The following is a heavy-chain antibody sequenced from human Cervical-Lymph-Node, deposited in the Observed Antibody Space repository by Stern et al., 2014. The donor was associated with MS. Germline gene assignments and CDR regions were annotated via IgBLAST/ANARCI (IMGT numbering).Heavy chain of an antibody. Sequence: QLQLQESGPGLVKPSQTLSLTCTVSGGSISSGGYYWSLIRQHPGKGLEWIGYIHHSGNTYYNPSLKSRLTISVDTSKNQFSLKLSPVTAADTAVYYCARDSGALTTVTTGSIDYWGQGTLVTVSS. J-gene: IGHJ4*02. CDR2: IHHSGNT. D-gene: IGHD4-17*01. CDR1: GGSISSGGYY. CDR3: ARDSGALTTVTTGSIDY. V-gene: IGHV4-31*03.